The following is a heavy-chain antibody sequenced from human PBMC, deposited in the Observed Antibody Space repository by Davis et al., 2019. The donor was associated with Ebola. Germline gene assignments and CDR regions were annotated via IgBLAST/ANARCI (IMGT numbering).Heavy chain of an antibody. CDR2: ITGDGGRT. CDR1: GFTFDDYA. V-gene: IGHV3-43*02. D-gene: IGHD4-17*01. Sequence: GESLKISCAASGFTFDDYAMHWVRQAPGKGLEWVSFITGDGGRTYYADSVKGRFTISRDNAKNSLYLQMNSLRAEDTAVYYCARGRTVTNYVDYWGPGILVTVSS. J-gene: IGHJ4*02. CDR3: ARGRTVTNYVDY.